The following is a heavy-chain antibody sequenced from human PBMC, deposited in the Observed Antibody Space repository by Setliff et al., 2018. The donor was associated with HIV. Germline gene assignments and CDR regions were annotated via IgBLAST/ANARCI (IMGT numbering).Heavy chain of an antibody. D-gene: IGHD5-18*01. CDR1: GDTFTSHA. V-gene: IGHV1-46*01. CDR2: INPSGDST. CDR3: ARDLHTFMVNSYHYYMDV. J-gene: IGHJ6*03. Sequence: ASVKVSCKASGDTFTSHAISWVRQAPGQGLEWMGIINPSGDSTIYAQKFQGKVTMTRDTSTSTVYMELSSLRSEDTAVYYCARDLHTFMVNSYHYYMDVWGKGTTVTVSS.